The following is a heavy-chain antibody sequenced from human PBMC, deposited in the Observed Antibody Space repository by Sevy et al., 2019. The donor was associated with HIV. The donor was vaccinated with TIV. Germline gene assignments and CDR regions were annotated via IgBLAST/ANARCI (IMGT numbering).Heavy chain of an antibody. V-gene: IGHV3-21*01. J-gene: IGHJ3*02. Sequence: GGSLRLSCAASGFTFSNYRMNWVRQAPGKGLEWGSSISSSSNYIYYADSVKGRITISRDNAKNSLYLQMNSLRAEDTAVYYCARSWEQQLHDAFDIWGQGTMVTVSS. D-gene: IGHD6-13*01. CDR3: ARSWEQQLHDAFDI. CDR1: GFTFSNYR. CDR2: ISSSSNYI.